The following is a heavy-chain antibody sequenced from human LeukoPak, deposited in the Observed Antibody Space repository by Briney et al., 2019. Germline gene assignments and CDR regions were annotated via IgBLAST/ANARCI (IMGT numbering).Heavy chain of an antibody. CDR1: GFRFDNYA. Sequence: GGSLRLSCAVSGFRFDNYAMSWVRQAPGKGLEWVGRIKSKTDGGTTDYAAPGKGRFTISRDDSKNTLYLQMNSLKTEDTAVYYCTTGGADGGYDPTFDYWGQGTLVTVSS. D-gene: IGHD5-12*01. CDR3: TTGGADGGYDPTFDY. V-gene: IGHV3-15*01. J-gene: IGHJ4*02. CDR2: IKSKTDGGTT.